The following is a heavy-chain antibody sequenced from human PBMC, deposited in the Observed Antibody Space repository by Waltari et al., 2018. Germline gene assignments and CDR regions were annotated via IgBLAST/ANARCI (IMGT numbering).Heavy chain of an antibody. CDR3: ARDLRLGNY. D-gene: IGHD6-25*01. J-gene: IGHJ4*02. Sequence: EVQLVESGGGLVQPGGSLRLSCAASGFTFSSYSMNWVRQAPGKGLEWVSYISSSSSTIYYADSVKGRFTISRDNAKNSLYLQMNSLRAEDTAVYYCARDLRLGNYWGQGTLVTXSS. V-gene: IGHV3-48*04. CDR1: GFTFSSYS. CDR2: ISSSSSTI.